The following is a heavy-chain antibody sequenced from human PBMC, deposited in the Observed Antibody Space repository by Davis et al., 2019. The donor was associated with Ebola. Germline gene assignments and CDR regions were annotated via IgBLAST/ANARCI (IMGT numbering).Heavy chain of an antibody. D-gene: IGHD3-3*01. CDR2: IYYSGST. J-gene: IGHJ4*02. CDR3: ARPGDDFWSGYYDY. V-gene: IGHV4-61*01. CDR1: GGSVSRSTYY. Sequence: SETLSLTCTVSGGSVSRSTYYWSWIRQPPGKGLEWIGYIYYSGSTNYNPSLKSRVTISVDTSKNQFSLKLSSVTAADTAVYYCARPGDDFWSGYYDYWGQGTLVTVSS.